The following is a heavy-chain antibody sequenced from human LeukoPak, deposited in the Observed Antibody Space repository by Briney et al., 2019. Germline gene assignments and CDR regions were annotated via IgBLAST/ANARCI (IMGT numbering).Heavy chain of an antibody. CDR1: GFTLGDYY. D-gene: IGHD3/OR15-3a*01. J-gene: IGHJ4*02. CDR2: SSSSGRTI. Sequence: GGSLRLSCAASGFTLGDYYMSWIRQAPGKGLEWVSYSSSSGRTIYYADSVKGRFAISRDNAKNSLYLQMNSLRAEDTAVYYCARRRDFIDYWGQGTLVTVSS. V-gene: IGHV3-11*01. CDR3: ARRRDFIDY.